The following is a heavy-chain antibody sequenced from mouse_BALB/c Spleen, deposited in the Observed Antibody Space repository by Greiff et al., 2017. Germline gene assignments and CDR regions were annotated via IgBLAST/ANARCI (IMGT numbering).Heavy chain of an antibody. CDR2: IDPANGNT. D-gene: IGHD1-1*01. J-gene: IGHJ4*01. CDR3: ASVPHYYGSSYVRAMDY. V-gene: IGHV14-3*02. CDR1: GFNIKDTY. Sequence: VQLQQSGAELVKPGASVKLSCTASGFNIKDTYMHWVKQRPEQGLEWIGRIDPANGNTKYDPKFQGKATITADTSSNTAYLQLSSLTSEDTAVYYCASVPHYYGSSYVRAMDYWGQGTSVTVSS.